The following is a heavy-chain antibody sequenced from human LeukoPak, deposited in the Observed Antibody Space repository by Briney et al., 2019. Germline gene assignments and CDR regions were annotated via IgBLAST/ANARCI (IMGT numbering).Heavy chain of an antibody. J-gene: IGHJ4*02. CDR1: QFTFSSYT. CDR2: ISSSSSYI. D-gene: IGHD1-26*01. V-gene: IGHV3-21*01. Sequence: GRSLRLSCAASQFTFSSYTMNWVRQAPGKGLEWVSSISSSSSYIYYADSVKGRFTIFRDNAKNSLYLQMNSLRAEDTAVYYCAREGFVGAFTGWGQGTLVTVSS. CDR3: AREGFVGAFTG.